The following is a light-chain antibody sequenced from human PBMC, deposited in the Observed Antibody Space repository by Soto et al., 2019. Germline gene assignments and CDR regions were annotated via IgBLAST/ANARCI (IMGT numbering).Light chain of an antibody. Sequence: DIHMTQSPSSVPASFGDRVTITFRASQGIRTWLAWYQQKPGKAPKLLIFDASSLEGGTPSRFSGRRSGTQFTLTINGLQPDDFATYYCQQYDNYKPLTFGGGTKVDIK. J-gene: IGKJ4*01. CDR2: DAS. CDR1: QGIRTW. CDR3: QQYDNYKPLT. V-gene: IGKV1-5*01.